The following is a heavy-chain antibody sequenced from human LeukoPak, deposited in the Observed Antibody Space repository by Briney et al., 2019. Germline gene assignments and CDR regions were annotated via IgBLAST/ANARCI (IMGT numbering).Heavy chain of an antibody. D-gene: IGHD3-22*01. CDR2: IYSGGST. J-gene: IGHJ4*02. CDR3: ARDLNYDSSGSFDY. Sequence: GGSLRLSCAASGFTFRTSAMNWVRQAPGKGLEWVSVIYSGGSTYYADSVKGRFTISRHNSKNTLYLQMNSLRAEDTAVYYCARDLNYDSSGSFDYWGQGTLVTVSS. V-gene: IGHV3-53*04. CDR1: GFTFRTSA.